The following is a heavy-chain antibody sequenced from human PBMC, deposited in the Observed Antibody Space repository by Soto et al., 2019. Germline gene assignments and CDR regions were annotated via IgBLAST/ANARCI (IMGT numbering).Heavy chain of an antibody. CDR3: ARDPYSYGVNWFDP. CDR1: GFTFSSYG. D-gene: IGHD5-18*01. V-gene: IGHV3-33*01. Sequence: GGSLRLSCAASGFTFSSYGMHWVRQAPGKGLEWVAVIWYDGSNKYYADPVKGRFTISRDNSKNTLYLQMNSLRAEDTAVYYCARDPYSYGVNWFDPWGQGTLVTVSS. CDR2: IWYDGSNK. J-gene: IGHJ5*02.